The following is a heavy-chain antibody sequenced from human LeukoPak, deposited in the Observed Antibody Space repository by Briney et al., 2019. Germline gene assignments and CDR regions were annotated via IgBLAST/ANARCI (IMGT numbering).Heavy chain of an antibody. Sequence: PGGSLRLSCAASGFTFSSYAMSWIRQPPGKGLEWIGEINHSGSTNYNPSLKSRVTISVDTSKNQFSLKLSSVTAADTAVYYCASRMRYSSSPRHSHYFDYWGQGTLVTVSS. D-gene: IGHD6-13*01. CDR2: INHSGST. J-gene: IGHJ4*02. V-gene: IGHV4-34*01. CDR1: GFTFSSYA. CDR3: ASRMRYSSSPRHSHYFDY.